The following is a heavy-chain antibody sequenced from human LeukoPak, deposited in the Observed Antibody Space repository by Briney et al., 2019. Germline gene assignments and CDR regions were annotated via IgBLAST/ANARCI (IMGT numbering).Heavy chain of an antibody. CDR2: ISSSSSTI. CDR3: ARDLNPWYYYGMDV. CDR1: GFTFSSYS. Sequence: GGSLRLSCAASGFTFSSYSMNWVRQAPGKGLEWVSYISSSSSTIYYADSVKGRFTISRDNAKNSLYLQMNSLRDEDTAVYYCARDLNPWYYYGMDVWGQGTTVTVSS. V-gene: IGHV3-48*02. J-gene: IGHJ6*02.